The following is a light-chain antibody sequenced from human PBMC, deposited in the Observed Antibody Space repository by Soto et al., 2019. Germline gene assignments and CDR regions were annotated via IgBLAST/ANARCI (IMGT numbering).Light chain of an antibody. J-gene: IGKJ1*01. CDR2: KVS. V-gene: IGKV1-5*03. CDR3: QQYNTYSTT. CDR1: QSVSTW. Sequence: DIQVTQSPPTLSASVGDRVTITGLASQSVSTWLAWYQQKPGKAPKLLIYKVSSLKSGVPSRFSGSGSGTEFTLTISSLQPDDFATYYCQQYNTYSTTFGQGTKVDIK.